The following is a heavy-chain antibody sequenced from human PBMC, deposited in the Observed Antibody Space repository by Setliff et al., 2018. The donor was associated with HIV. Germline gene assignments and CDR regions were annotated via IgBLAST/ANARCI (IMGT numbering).Heavy chain of an antibody. CDR2: ITGSGSGT. CDR1: GFTFTKYA. V-gene: IGHV3-23*01. J-gene: IGHJ4*02. D-gene: IGHD4-17*01. Sequence: GGSLRLSCEASGFTFTKYALSWVRQAPGKGLEYVSTITGSGSGTYYADSVKGRFTISRDNSNNTLYLQMNSLRAEDTAVYYCAKTAYGDWGSMGGWGQGTLVTVSS. CDR3: AKTAYGDWGSMGG.